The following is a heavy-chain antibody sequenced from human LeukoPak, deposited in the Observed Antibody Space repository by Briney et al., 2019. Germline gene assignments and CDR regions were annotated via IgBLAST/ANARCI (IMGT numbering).Heavy chain of an antibody. J-gene: IGHJ4*02. CDR1: GFSFSIPW. CDR2: ITSDGTSI. Sequence: GGSLRLSCEASGFSFSIPWMHWVRQPPGQGLVWVARITSDGTSISYAESVKGRFTISRDNAKNTLYLQMNSLRVDDTAVYYCARDWYHAIDYWGQGTLVTVSS. CDR3: ARDWYHAIDY. D-gene: IGHD2-2*01. V-gene: IGHV3-74*03.